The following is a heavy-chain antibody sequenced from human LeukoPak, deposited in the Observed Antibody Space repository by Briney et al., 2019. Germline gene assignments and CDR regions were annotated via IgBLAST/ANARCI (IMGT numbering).Heavy chain of an antibody. CDR1: GYTFTSYG. CDR2: ISAYNGNT. V-gene: IGHV1-18*01. J-gene: IGHJ6*03. D-gene: IGHD3-22*01. Sequence: ASVKVSCKASGYTFTSYGISWARQAPGQGLEWMGWISAYNGNTNYAQKLQGGVTMTTDTSTSTAYMELRSLRSDDTAVYYCARAPRNYYDSSGYYYSYYYYYMDVWGKGTTVTVSS. CDR3: ARAPRNYYDSSGYYYSYYYYYMDV.